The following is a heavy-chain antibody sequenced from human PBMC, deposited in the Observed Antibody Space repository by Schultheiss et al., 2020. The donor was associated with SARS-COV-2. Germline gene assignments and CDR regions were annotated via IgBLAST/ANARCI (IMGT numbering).Heavy chain of an antibody. CDR1: GYTFTSYA. D-gene: IGHD5-12*01. V-gene: IGHV1-69*01. CDR2: IIPIFGTA. Sequence: GGSLRLSCKGSGYTFTSYAMHWVRQAPGQGLEWMGGIIPIFGTANYAQKFQGRVTITADESTSTAYMELSSLRSEDTAVYYCARVGVDIAYWGQGTLVTVSS. J-gene: IGHJ4*02. CDR3: ARVGVDIAY.